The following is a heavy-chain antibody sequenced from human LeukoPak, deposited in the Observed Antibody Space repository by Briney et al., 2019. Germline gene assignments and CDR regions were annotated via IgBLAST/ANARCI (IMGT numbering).Heavy chain of an antibody. CDR1: GGSISSYY. V-gene: IGHV4-59*01. CDR2: IYYSGST. J-gene: IGHJ5*02. Sequence: SETLSLTCTVSGGSISSYYWSWIRQPPGKGLEWIGYIYYSGSTNYNPSLKSRVTISVDTSKNQFSLKLSSVTAADTAVYYCARVGRLAAADPWGQGTLVTVSS. D-gene: IGHD6-13*01. CDR3: ARVGRLAAADP.